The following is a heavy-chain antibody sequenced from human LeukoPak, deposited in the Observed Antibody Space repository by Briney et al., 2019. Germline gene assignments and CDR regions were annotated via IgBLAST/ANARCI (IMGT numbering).Heavy chain of an antibody. J-gene: IGHJ4*02. CDR1: GFTFSSHG. D-gene: IGHD3-3*01. CDR2: VSTDGTST. V-gene: IGHV3-74*01. CDR3: AKVWIFGDYDFWSGNRGYFDY. Sequence: AGGSLRLSCAASGFTFSSHGMHWVRQAPGKGLVWVAHVSTDGTSTSSVDSVKGRFTISRDNAKNTLYLQMNSLRAEDTAVYYCAKVWIFGDYDFWSGNRGYFDYWGQGTLVTVSS.